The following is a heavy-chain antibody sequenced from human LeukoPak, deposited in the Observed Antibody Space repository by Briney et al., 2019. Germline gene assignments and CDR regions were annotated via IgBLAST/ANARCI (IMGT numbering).Heavy chain of an antibody. CDR1: GFTFSDYW. V-gene: IGHV3-7*01. CDR3: VRDQGAAGDS. D-gene: IGHD6-13*01. CDR2: IDQDGSGK. J-gene: IGHJ4*02. Sequence: GGSLRLSCAASGFTFSDYWMTLVRQAPGEGLEWVANIDQDGSGKIYVDSVKGRFTISRDNAKKSLYLQMNSLRPEDSALYYCVRDQGAAGDSWGQGTLVLVSS.